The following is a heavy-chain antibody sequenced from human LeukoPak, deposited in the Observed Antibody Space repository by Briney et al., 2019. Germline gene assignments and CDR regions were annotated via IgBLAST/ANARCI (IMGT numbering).Heavy chain of an antibody. CDR2: MNPNSGNT. Sequence: ASVKVSCKASGYTFTSYDINWVRQATGQGLEWMGWMNPNSGNTGYAQKFQGRVTMTRNTSISTAYMELSSLRSEDTAVYSCARGQGSSSWFDYWGQGTLVTVSS. D-gene: IGHD6-6*01. CDR3: ARGQGSSSWFDY. V-gene: IGHV1-8*02. CDR1: GYTFTSYD. J-gene: IGHJ4*02.